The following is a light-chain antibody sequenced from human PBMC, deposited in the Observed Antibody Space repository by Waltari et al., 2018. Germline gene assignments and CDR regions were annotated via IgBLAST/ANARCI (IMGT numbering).Light chain of an antibody. Sequence: QFVRTKPLSASRTPGQGVTISSSGSRPNIGSNYVYSYQHFAGTAPKLLIYRSNQRPSGVPDRFSGSKSGTSASLAISGLRSEDEADYYCSAWDDSLTWVDGLSGWVFGGGTKLTVL. CDR2: RSN. J-gene: IGLJ3*02. V-gene: IGLV1-47*01. CDR3: SAWDDSLTWVDGLSGWV. CDR1: RPNIGSNY.